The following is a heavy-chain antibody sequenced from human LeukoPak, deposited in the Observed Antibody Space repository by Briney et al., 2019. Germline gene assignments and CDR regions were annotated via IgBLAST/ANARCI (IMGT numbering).Heavy chain of an antibody. CDR3: ARTTAADQGFYYYYGVDV. Sequence: PSETLSLTCTVSGGSISSYYWSWIRQPPGKGLEWIGYIYYSGSTNYNPSLKSRVTISVDAFKNQFSLKLSSVTAADTAVYYCARTTAADQGFYYYYGVDVWGKGTTVTVSS. CDR2: IYYSGST. CDR1: GGSISSYY. D-gene: IGHD6-13*01. V-gene: IGHV4-59*01. J-gene: IGHJ6*04.